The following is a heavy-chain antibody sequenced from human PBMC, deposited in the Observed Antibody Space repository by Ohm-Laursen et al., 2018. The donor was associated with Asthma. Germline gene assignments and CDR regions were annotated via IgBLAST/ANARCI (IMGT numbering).Heavy chain of an antibody. V-gene: IGHV3-21*01. J-gene: IGHJ1*01. D-gene: IGHD1-26*01. CDR3: ARIGPEWELPGREYSLHH. CDR2: ISTASSFI. CDR1: GYTFSRYS. Sequence: LRLSCAAFGYTFSRYSIHWVRQIPGKGLEWVASISTASSFIYYADSVRGRFTTSRDNARNSVYLQMNSLRAEDTALYYCARIGPEWELPGREYSLHHWGEGTLVTVSS.